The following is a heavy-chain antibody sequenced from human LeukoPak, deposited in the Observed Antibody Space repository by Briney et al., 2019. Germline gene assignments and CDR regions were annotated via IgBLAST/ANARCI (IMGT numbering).Heavy chain of an antibody. J-gene: IGHJ4*02. CDR2: IYTSGST. Sequence: SETLSLTCTVSGGSISSGSYYWSWIRQPAGKGLEWIGRIYTSGSTNYNPSLKSRVTISVDTSKNQFSLKLSSVTAADTAVYYCARVGSSWYGRIFDYWGQGTLVTVSS. CDR3: ARVGSSWYGRIFDY. V-gene: IGHV4-61*02. CDR1: GGSISSGSYY. D-gene: IGHD6-13*01.